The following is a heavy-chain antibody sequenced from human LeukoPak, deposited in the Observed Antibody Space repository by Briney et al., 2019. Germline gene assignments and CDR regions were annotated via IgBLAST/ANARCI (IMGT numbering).Heavy chain of an antibody. J-gene: IGHJ4*02. D-gene: IGHD3-16*02. CDR1: GGSISSSNYY. CDR2: LYYSGNT. Sequence: PSETLSLTCTVSGGSISSSNYYWGWIRQPPGKGLEWIGSLYYSGNTDYNPSLKSRVTISVDTSKNQFSLKVNSVTAADTAVYYCARTLGWASSRYPFDGWGQGTLVTVSS. V-gene: IGHV4-39*01. CDR3: ARTLGWASSRYPFDG.